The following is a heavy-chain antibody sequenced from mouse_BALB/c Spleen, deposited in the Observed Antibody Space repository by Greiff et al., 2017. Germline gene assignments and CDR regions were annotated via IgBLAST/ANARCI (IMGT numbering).Heavy chain of an antibody. V-gene: IGHV14-1*02. Sequence: EVQLQQSGVELVRPGALVKLSCKASGFNIKDYYMHWVKQRPEQGLEWIGWIDPENGNTIYDPKFQGKASITADTSSNTAYLQLSSLTSEDTAVYYCARDYRGPYWYFDVWGAGTTVTVSS. CDR2: IDPENGNT. D-gene: IGHD2-14*01. CDR3: ARDYRGPYWYFDV. CDR1: GFNIKDYY. J-gene: IGHJ1*01.